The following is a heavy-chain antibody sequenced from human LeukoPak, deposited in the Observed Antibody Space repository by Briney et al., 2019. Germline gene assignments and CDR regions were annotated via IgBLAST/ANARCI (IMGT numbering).Heavy chain of an antibody. J-gene: IGHJ5*02. CDR2: IRHDGSNK. CDR1: GFTFSSYG. CDR3: ARGKTSQNIVTRKTYNWFDP. Sequence: GGSLRLSCAASGFTFSSYGIHWVRQAPGKGLEWVAFIRHDGSNKYYADSVKGRFTISRDNSKSTLYLQMNSLRAEDTAVYYCARGKTSQNIVTRKTYNWFDPWGQGTLVTVSS. V-gene: IGHV3-30*02. D-gene: IGHD2/OR15-2a*01.